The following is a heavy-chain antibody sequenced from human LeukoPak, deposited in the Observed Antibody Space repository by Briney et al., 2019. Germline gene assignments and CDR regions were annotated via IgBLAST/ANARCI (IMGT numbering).Heavy chain of an antibody. D-gene: IGHD3-3*01. Sequence: ASVKVSCKASGYTFTGYYMHWVRQAPGQGLEWMGWINPNSGGTNYAQKFQGRVTMTRDTSISTAYMELSRLRSDDTAVYYCGRSTVFGVVIKAPFEFWGQGTLVTVSS. J-gene: IGHJ4*02. CDR1: GYTFTGYY. CDR3: GRSTVFGVVIKAPFEF. V-gene: IGHV1-2*02. CDR2: INPNSGGT.